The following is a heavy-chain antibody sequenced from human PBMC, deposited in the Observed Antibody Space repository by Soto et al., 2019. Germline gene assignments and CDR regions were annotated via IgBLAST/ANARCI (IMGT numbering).Heavy chain of an antibody. V-gene: IGHV4-30-4*01. D-gene: IGHD3-10*01. Sequence: SETLSLTCTVSGGSISSGDYYWSWIRQPPGKGLEWIGYIYYSGSTYYNPSLKSRVTISVDTSKNQFSLKLSSVTAADTAVYYCARLRGSYQSDLWGQGTLVTVSS. J-gene: IGHJ4*02. CDR2: IYYSGST. CDR3: ARLRGSYQSDL. CDR1: GGSISSGDYY.